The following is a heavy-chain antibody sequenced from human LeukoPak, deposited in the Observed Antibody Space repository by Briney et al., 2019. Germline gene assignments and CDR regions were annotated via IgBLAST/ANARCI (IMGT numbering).Heavy chain of an antibody. J-gene: IGHJ4*02. Sequence: SGGSLRLSCAASGFTFSSYWMHWVRHAPGKGLVWVSHINNDGSSTRHADSVKGRFTTSRDNAKNTLYLQMNSLGAEDTAVYYCAKVGGYAENSWGQGTLVTVSS. CDR1: GFTFSSYW. CDR3: AKVGGYAENS. V-gene: IGHV3-74*01. D-gene: IGHD5-12*01. CDR2: INNDGSST.